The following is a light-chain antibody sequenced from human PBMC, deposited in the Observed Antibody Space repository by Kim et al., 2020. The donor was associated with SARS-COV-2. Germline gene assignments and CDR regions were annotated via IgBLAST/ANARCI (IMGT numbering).Light chain of an antibody. Sequence: GQSITISCPGTSRDVGGYNYVSWYQQHPGKAPKLMIYDVSKRPSGVPDRFSGSKSGNTASLTISGLQAEDEADYYCCSYAGSYTVVFGGGTQLTVL. J-gene: IGLJ2*01. CDR3: CSYAGSYTVV. CDR1: SRDVGGYNY. CDR2: DVS. V-gene: IGLV2-11*01.